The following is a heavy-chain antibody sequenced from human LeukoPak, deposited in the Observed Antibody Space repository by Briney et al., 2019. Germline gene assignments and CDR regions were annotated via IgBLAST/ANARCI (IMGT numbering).Heavy chain of an antibody. CDR1: GYTFTSYD. V-gene: IGHV1-8*01. CDR2: MNPNSGNT. Sequence: ASVKVSCKASGYTFTSYDINRVRQATGQGLEWMGWMNPNSGNTGYAQKFQGRVTMTRNTSISTAYMELSSLRSEDTAVYYCARSGDSSGYFDYWGQGTLVTVSS. D-gene: IGHD3-22*01. CDR3: ARSGDSSGYFDY. J-gene: IGHJ4*02.